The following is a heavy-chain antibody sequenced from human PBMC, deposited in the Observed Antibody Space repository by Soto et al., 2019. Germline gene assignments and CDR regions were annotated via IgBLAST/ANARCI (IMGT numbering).Heavy chain of an antibody. CDR3: ARVGTYYYDSSGYYRDPYYFDY. CDR2: IFYSGST. Sequence: SETLSLTCTVSGGSISSSSYYWGWNRQPPGKGLEWIGSIFYSGSTYYNPSLKSRVTISVDTSKNQFSLKLSSVTAADTAVYYCARVGTYYYDSSGYYRDPYYFDYWGQGTLVTVSS. CDR1: GGSISSSSYY. J-gene: IGHJ4*02. D-gene: IGHD3-22*01. V-gene: IGHV4-39*07.